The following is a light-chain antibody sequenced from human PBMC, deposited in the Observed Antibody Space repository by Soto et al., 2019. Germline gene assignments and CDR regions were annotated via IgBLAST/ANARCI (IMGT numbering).Light chain of an antibody. CDR1: SSDVGGYNY. CDR2: EVS. CDR3: SSYTISSAYYV. V-gene: IGLV2-14*01. J-gene: IGLJ1*01. Sequence: QSALTQPASVSGSPGQSITISCTGTSSDVGGYNYVSWYQQHPGKAPKLMIYEVSNRPSGVSNRFSGSKSGDTASLTISGLQAEAEADYHCSSYTISSAYYVFGTGTKVTVL.